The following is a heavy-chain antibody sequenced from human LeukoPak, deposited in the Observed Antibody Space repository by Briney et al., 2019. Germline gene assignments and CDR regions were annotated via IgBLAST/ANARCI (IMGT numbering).Heavy chain of an antibody. CDR1: GFTFSSYW. V-gene: IGHV3-7*01. D-gene: IGHD1-14*01. Sequence: GGSLRLSCAASGFTFSSYWMSWVRQAPGKGLEWVANIKQDGSEKYYVDSVKGRFTISRDNAKNSLYLQMNSLRAEDTAVYYCARTGGVKYNWFDPWGQGTLVTVSP. CDR2: IKQDGSEK. J-gene: IGHJ5*02. CDR3: ARTGGVKYNWFDP.